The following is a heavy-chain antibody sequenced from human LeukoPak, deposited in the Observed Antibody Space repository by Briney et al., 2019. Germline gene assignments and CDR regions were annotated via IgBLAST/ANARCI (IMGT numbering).Heavy chain of an antibody. CDR2: ISYDGSNK. V-gene: IGHV3-30*03. CDR1: GFTFSTYG. Sequence: GGSLRLSCAASGFTFSTYGMHWVRQAPGKGLEWVAVISYDGSNKYYADSVKGRFTISRDNSKNTLYLQMNSLRAEDTAVYYCARGGPYGCFDYWGQGTLVTVSS. J-gene: IGHJ4*02. CDR3: ARGGPYGCFDY. D-gene: IGHD3-16*01.